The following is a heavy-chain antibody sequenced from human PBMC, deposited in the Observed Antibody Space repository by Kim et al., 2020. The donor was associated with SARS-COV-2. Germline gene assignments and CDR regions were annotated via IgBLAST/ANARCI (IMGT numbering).Heavy chain of an antibody. CDR3: ARGAEVGLYYFDY. V-gene: IGHV1-46*01. CDR2: INPSDGST. D-gene: IGHD1-26*01. J-gene: IGHJ4*02. CDR1: GYTFTSNY. Sequence: ASVKVSCTASGYTFTSNYFHWVRQAPGQGLEWMGIINPSDGSTSYAQKFQGRVTMTRDTSASTVYMELSSLRSEDTAVYYCARGAEVGLYYFDYWGQGTLVTVSS.